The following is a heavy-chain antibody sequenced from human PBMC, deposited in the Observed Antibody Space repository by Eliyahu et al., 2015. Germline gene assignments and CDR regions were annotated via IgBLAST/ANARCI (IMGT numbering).Heavy chain of an antibody. CDR2: IAPYNGNS. D-gene: IGHD3-10*01. Sequence: PGQGLEWIAWIAPYNGNSNYAQKFQGRATVTTDTSTSTAYMELRSLRSDDTAVYYCARSGSYYYDSGSYCDYWGQGTLVTVSS. CDR3: ARSGSYYYDSGSYCDY. V-gene: IGHV1-18*01. J-gene: IGHJ4*02.